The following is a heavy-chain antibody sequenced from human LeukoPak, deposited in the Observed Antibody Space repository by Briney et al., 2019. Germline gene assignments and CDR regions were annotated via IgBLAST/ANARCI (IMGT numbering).Heavy chain of an antibody. D-gene: IGHD6-19*01. CDR3: ARATISSGWYGGTGY. J-gene: IGHJ4*02. CDR2: ISAYNGNT. V-gene: IGHV1-18*01. Sequence: GASVKVSCKASGYTFTSYGISWVRQAPGQGLEWMGWISAYNGNTNYAQKLQGRVTVTTDTSTSTAYMELRSLRSDDTAVYYCARATISSGWYGGTGYWGQGTLVTVSS. CDR1: GYTFTSYG.